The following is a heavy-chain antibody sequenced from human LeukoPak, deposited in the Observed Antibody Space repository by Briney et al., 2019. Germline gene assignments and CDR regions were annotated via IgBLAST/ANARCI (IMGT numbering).Heavy chain of an antibody. D-gene: IGHD1-1*01. CDR1: GFTFSSYG. J-gene: IGHJ4*02. V-gene: IGHV3-23*01. CDR3: GKATGTLGN. Sequence: GGTLRLSCAASGFTFSSYGVSWVRQAPGKGLEWVSGISGSGHRTYYADSVKGRFTISRDNSKSTLYLQMNSLRAEDTAVYYCGKATGTLGNWGQGTLVTVSS. CDR2: ISGSGHRT.